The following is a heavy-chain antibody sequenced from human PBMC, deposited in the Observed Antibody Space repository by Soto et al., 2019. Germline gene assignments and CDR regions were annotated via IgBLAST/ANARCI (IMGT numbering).Heavy chain of an antibody. CDR1: GFSVTANY. CDR2: IYSGGST. J-gene: IGHJ4*02. CDR3: PGYGY. D-gene: IGHD5-12*01. Sequence: EVQVVESGGGLIQPGGSLRLSCEVSGFSVTANYMSWVRQAPGKGLEWVSVIYSGGSTYYIDSVKGRFSISRDVSKNTLYLQMNSLRAEATTVYYCPGYGYWGQGTLVTFSS. V-gene: IGHV3-53*01.